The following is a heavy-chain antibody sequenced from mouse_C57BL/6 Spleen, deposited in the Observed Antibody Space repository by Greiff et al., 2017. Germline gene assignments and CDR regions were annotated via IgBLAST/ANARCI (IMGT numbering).Heavy chain of an antibody. CDR3: ARQYDYDGAWFAY. CDR1: GFTFSDYG. V-gene: IGHV5-17*01. CDR2: IRSGSSTI. D-gene: IGHD2-4*01. Sequence: EVQLVESGGGLVKPGGSLKLSCAASGFTFSDYGMHWVRQAPEKGLEWVAYIRSGSSTIYYADTVKGRFTISRDNAKKTLFLQMTRPRSEDTAMYYCARQYDYDGAWFAYWGQGTLVTVSA. J-gene: IGHJ3*01.